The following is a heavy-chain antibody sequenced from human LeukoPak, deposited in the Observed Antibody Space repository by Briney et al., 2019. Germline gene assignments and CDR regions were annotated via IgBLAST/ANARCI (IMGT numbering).Heavy chain of an antibody. V-gene: IGHV4-39*01. CDR2: IYYSGSA. CDR1: GGSISSSSYY. D-gene: IGHD6-6*01. J-gene: IGHJ4*02. Sequence: SETLSLTCTVSGGSISSSSYYWGWIRQPPGKGLEWIANIYYSGSAYYNPSLKSRITISVDTSKNQFSLKLSSVTAADTAVYYCARREGPVSIAVTGPFDFWGQGTLVTVSS. CDR3: ARREGPVSIAVTGPFDF.